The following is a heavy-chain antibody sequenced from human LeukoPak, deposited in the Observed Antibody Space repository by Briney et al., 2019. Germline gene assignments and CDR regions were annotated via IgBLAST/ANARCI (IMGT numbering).Heavy chain of an antibody. V-gene: IGHV3-74*01. CDR3: ATELATPF. D-gene: IGHD1-1*01. CDR2: IHSDGPTT. J-gene: IGHJ4*02. Sequence: GGSLRLSCAASGFIFSGNWVHWVRQAPGKGLVCVSGIHSDGPTTRYADSVEGRFTISRDNAEKTVYLQMTSLRAEDTAIYYCATELATPFWGQGTLVTVSS. CDR1: GFIFSGNW.